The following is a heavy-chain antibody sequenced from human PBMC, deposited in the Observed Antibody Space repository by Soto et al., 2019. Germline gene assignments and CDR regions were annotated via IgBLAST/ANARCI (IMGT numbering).Heavy chain of an antibody. CDR1: GFTFSSYG. V-gene: IGHV3-30*18. J-gene: IGHJ4*02. CDR2: ISYDGSNK. D-gene: IGHD4-4*01. CDR3: AKGVTADY. Sequence: QVQLVESGGGVVQPGRSLRLSCAASGFTFSSYGMHWVRQAPGKGLEWVAVISYDGSNKYYADSVKGRFTISRDNSKNTLYLQMNSLRGEDTAVYYCAKGVTADYWGQGTLVTVSS.